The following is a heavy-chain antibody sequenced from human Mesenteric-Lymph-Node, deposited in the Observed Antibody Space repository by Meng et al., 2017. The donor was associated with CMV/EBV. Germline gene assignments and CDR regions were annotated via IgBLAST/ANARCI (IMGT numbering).Heavy chain of an antibody. D-gene: IGHD5-18*01. V-gene: IGHV1-46*02. J-gene: IGHJ4*02. CDR1: GGGFNTNV. Sequence: ASVKVSCKASGGGFNTNVISWVRQAPGQGLEWMGIINPSGGSTSYAQKFQGRVTMTTDTSTSTAYMELRSLRSDDTAVYYCASSRGYSYDYWGQGTLVTVSS. CDR3: ASSRGYSYDY. CDR2: INPSGGST.